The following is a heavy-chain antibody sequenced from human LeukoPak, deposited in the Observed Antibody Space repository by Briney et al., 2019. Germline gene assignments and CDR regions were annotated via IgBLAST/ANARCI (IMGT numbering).Heavy chain of an antibody. J-gene: IGHJ4*02. Sequence: PSETLSLTCSVYGGSITAYYWSWIRQPPGKGLEWIGEINHSRGTKYNPSLESRVTILLDASKNEFSLNLNSVTAADTAVFYCAREDYYFDSWGQGTLVTDSS. CDR1: GGSITAYY. CDR2: INHSRGT. CDR3: AREDYYFDS. V-gene: IGHV4-34*01.